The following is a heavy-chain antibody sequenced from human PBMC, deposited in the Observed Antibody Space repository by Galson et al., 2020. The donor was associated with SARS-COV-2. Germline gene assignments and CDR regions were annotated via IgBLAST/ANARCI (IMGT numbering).Heavy chain of an antibody. D-gene: IGHD1-1*01. J-gene: IGHJ4*02. CDR1: GFKLNSYA. CDR2: ISGTVANT. V-gene: IGHV3-23*01. Sequence: GGSVRLSCDATGFKLNSYAMTWVRQAPGKGLEWVSTISGTVANTYSADSVKGRFTISRDNSMNRLYLQLNSLRGEDTAIYFCARDGYNFKPLDIWGQGTLVTVSA. CDR3: ARDGYNFKPLDI.